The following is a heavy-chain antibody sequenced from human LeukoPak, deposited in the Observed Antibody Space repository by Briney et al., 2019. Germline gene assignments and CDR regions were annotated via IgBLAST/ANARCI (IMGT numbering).Heavy chain of an antibody. V-gene: IGHV5-51*01. Sequence: GESLKISCKGSGYSFTSYWIGGVRQMRGKGLEWMGIIYPGDSDTRYSPSFQGQVTISADKSISTAYLQWSSLKASDTAMYYCARQATVTTFLFDPWGQGTLVTVSS. D-gene: IGHD4-17*01. CDR1: GYSFTSYW. J-gene: IGHJ5*02. CDR3: ARQATVTTFLFDP. CDR2: IYPGDSDT.